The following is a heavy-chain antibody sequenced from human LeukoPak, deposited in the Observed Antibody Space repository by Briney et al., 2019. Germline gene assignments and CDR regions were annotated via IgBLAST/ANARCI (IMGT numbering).Heavy chain of an antibody. Sequence: GESLKISCKGSGYSFTGYWIGWVRQMPGKGLEWTGIIYPGDSDTRYSPSFQGQVTISADKSISTAYLQWSSLKASDTAMYYCAKQTYYYDSSGYYYFDYWGQGTLVTVSS. V-gene: IGHV5-51*01. J-gene: IGHJ4*02. CDR1: GYSFTGYW. CDR3: AKQTYYYDSSGYYYFDY. CDR2: IYPGDSDT. D-gene: IGHD3-22*01.